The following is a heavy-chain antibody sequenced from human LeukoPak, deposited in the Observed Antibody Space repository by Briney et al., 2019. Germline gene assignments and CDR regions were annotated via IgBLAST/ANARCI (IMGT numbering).Heavy chain of an antibody. CDR3: ARDRRLWNMDV. J-gene: IGHJ6*03. CDR1: GLTFSSYW. CDR2: INSDGSTT. D-gene: IGHD4/OR15-4a*01. V-gene: IGHV3-74*01. Sequence: RPGGSLRLSCAASGLTFSSYWMHWARQAPGKGLVWVSRINSDGSTTTYADSVKGRFTISRDNAKNTLYLQMNSLRAEDTAVYYCARDRRLWNMDVWGTGTTVTISS.